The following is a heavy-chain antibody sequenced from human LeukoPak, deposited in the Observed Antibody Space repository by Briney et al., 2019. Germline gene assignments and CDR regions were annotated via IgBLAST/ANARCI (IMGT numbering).Heavy chain of an antibody. V-gene: IGHV4-59*01. CDR1: GVSISRSY. J-gene: IGHJ3*02. CDR2: IYYSGST. CDR3: ARGYYDSSGYSNTFDI. D-gene: IGHD3-22*01. Sequence: PSETLSLTCSVSGVSISRSYWSWIRQPPGKGLEWVGFIYYSGSTNYNPSLKSRVTMSADTSKNQFSLKLTSVTAADTAVYYCARGYYDSSGYSNTFDIWGQGTMVTVSS.